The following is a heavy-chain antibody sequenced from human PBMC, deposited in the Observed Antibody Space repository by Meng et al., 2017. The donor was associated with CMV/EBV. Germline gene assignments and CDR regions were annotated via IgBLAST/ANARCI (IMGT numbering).Heavy chain of an antibody. CDR3: AKDRGSYYDY. J-gene: IGHJ4*02. D-gene: IGHD1-26*01. CDR2: IYSGGSST. Sequence: GESLKISCAASGFTFSSYAMSWVRQAPGKGLEWVSVIYSGGSSTYYADSVKGRSTISRDNSKNTLYLQMNSLRAEDTAVYYCAKDRGSYYDYWGQGTLVTVSS. V-gene: IGHV3-23*03. CDR1: GFTFSSYA.